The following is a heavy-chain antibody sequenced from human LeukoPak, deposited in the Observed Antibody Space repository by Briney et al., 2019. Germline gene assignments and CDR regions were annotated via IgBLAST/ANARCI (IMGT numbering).Heavy chain of an antibody. CDR1: GGTFSSYA. CDR2: IIPIFGTA. Sequence: SVKVSCKASGGTFSSYAISWVRQAPGQGLEWMGGIIPIFGTANYAQKFQGRVTITADKSTSTAYMELSSLRSEDTAVYYCARQKAYDLLTAAGYYFDFWGQGTLVTVSS. CDR3: ARQKAYDLLTAAGYYFDF. J-gene: IGHJ4*02. V-gene: IGHV1-69*06. D-gene: IGHD3-9*01.